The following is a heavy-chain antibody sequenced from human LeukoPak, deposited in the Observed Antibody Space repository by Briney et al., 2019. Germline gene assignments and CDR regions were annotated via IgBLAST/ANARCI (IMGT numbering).Heavy chain of an antibody. CDR2: IYYSGST. CDR3: ARRKNSGWATDTFEI. Sequence: SETLSLTCTVSGGSINNDYWSWIRQPPGKGLEWIGNIYYSGSTNNNPSLKSRVTISVDTSKNQFSLKLNSVTAADTAVYYCARRKNSGWATDTFEIWGQGTMATVSS. CDR1: GGSINNDY. J-gene: IGHJ3*02. D-gene: IGHD6-19*01. V-gene: IGHV4-59*08.